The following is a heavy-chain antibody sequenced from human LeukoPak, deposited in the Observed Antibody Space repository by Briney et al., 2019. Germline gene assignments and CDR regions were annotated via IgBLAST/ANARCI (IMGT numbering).Heavy chain of an antibody. V-gene: IGHV3-21*01. D-gene: IGHD3-9*01. CDR1: GFTFSSYT. CDR3: ARTYYDILTGYNPYFDY. CDR2: ITASSTAI. Sequence: PGGSLRLSCAASGFTFSSYTMNWVRQAPGKGLEWVSSITASSTAIYSADSVKGRFTISRDNAKNFLYLQMSSLRAEDTAVYYCARTYYDILTGYNPYFDYWGQGILVTVSS. J-gene: IGHJ4*02.